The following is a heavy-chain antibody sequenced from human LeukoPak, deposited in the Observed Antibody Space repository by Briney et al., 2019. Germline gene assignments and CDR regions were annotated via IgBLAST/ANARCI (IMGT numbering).Heavy chain of an antibody. CDR3: ARSRIVVVPAAMPRIGYDAFDI. J-gene: IGHJ3*02. Sequence: ASVKVSRKASGYTFTSYGISWVRQAPGQGLEWMGWISAYNGNTNYAQKLQGRVTMTTDTSTSTAYMELRSLRSDDTAVYYCARSRIVVVPAAMPRIGYDAFDIWGQGTMVTVSS. CDR1: GYTFTSYG. CDR2: ISAYNGNT. V-gene: IGHV1-18*01. D-gene: IGHD2-2*01.